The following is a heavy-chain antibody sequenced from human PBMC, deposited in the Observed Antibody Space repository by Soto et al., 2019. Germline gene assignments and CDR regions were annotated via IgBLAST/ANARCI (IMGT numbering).Heavy chain of an antibody. Sequence: SETLSLTCAVSGSSISHGYYWGWLRQPPGEGLEWIGRIYLGGRTSHNPSLKSRPTVSVDTSKTQPSLRLSSVRSAATAVYYCARIHCGDDCLGAGPRNWFDPWGQGTMVTVSS. D-gene: IGHD2-21*02. CDR1: GSSISHGYY. V-gene: IGHV4-38-2*01. CDR3: ARIHCGDDCLGAGPRNWFDP. J-gene: IGHJ5*02. CDR2: IYLGGRT.